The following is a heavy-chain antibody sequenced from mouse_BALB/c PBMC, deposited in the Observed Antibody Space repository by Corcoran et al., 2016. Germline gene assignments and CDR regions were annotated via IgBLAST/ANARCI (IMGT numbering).Heavy chain of an antibody. CDR2: VNPCNGGT. CDR3: AREGLTTIVARFDY. J-gene: IGHJ2*01. D-gene: IGHD1-1*01. Sequence: EVQLQQSGPELVKPGASVKMSCKASGYTFTDYYMDWVKQSHGESFEWIGRVNPCNGGTSYNQKFKGKATLTVDKSSSTAYMELNSLTSEDSAVYYCAREGLTTIVARFDYWGQGTTLTVSS. V-gene: IGHV1-19*01. CDR1: GYTFTDYY.